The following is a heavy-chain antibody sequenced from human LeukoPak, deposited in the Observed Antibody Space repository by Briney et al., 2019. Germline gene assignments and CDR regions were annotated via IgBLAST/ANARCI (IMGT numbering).Heavy chain of an antibody. J-gene: IGHJ4*02. D-gene: IGHD3-10*01. Sequence: GGSLRLSCAVSGFTFSDYGMHWVRQAPGKGLEWVAVISFDGTNKHYDDSMKGRFTISRDNSNNTLYPQMNNLRLEDTAVYYCAKDFPKPLWLGDFLLEGSLDSWGQGTLVTVSS. CDR3: AKDFPKPLWLGDFLLEGSLDS. CDR2: ISFDGTNK. V-gene: IGHV3-30*18. CDR1: GFTFSDYG.